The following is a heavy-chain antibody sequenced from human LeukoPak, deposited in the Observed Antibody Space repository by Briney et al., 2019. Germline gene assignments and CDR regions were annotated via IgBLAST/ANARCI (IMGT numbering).Heavy chain of an antibody. Sequence: SETLSLTCTVAGASVTSSNYFWAWIRQPPGKGLEWIGSFLYGGNTNYNPSLKSRATISVDTSKKAFPLNLSSVTAADTALYYCARQRFWIPYPFDFWGPGILVTVSS. CDR2: FLYGGNT. CDR1: GASVTSSNYF. D-gene: IGHD3-3*01. V-gene: IGHV4-39*01. CDR3: ARQRFWIPYPFDF. J-gene: IGHJ4*02.